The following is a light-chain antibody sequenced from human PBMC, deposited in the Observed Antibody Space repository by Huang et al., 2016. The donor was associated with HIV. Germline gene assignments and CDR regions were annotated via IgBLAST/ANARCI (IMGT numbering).Light chain of an antibody. J-gene: IGKJ5*01. CDR3: QQYDNWPPTIT. CDR2: GAS. CDR1: QSISNN. V-gene: IGKV3-15*01. Sequence: EIVMTQSPATLSVSPGEGATLSCRASQSISNNVAWYQQQPGQAPRLLIYGASTRATGIPARFSGSGSGTEFTLTISSLQSEDSAVYYCQQYDNWPPTITFGQGTRLEIK.